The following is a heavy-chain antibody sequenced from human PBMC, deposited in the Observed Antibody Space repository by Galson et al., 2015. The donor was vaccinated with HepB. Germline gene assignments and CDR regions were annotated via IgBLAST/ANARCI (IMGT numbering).Heavy chain of an antibody. Sequence: SLRLSCAASGFTFSNCIMNWVRQAPGKGLEWVSSISSSSSYIYYADSMKGRFTISRDNAKNSLYLQMNSLTAEDTAVYYCARDSNSGSYIDYWGQGTLVTVSS. CDR3: ARDSNSGSYIDY. CDR1: GFTFSNCI. V-gene: IGHV3-21*01. J-gene: IGHJ4*02. CDR2: ISSSSSYI. D-gene: IGHD1-26*01.